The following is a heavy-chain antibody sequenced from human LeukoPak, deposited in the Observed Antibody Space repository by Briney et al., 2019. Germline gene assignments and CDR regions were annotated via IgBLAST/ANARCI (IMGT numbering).Heavy chain of an antibody. D-gene: IGHD2-2*02. CDR3: ARQYCSSTSCYNDY. CDR2: INPNSGGT. V-gene: IGHV1-2*02. J-gene: IGHJ4*02. CDR1: GYTFTGYY. Sequence: GASVKVSCKASGYTFTGYYMHWVRQAPGQGLEWMGWINPNSGGTNYAQKFQGRVTMTRDTSISTAYMELSRLRSDDTAVYYCARQYCSSTSCYNDYWGQGTLVTVSS.